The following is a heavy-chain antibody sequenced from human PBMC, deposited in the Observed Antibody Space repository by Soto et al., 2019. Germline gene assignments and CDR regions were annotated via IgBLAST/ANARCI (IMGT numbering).Heavy chain of an antibody. Sequence: SETLSLTCAVYGGSFSGYYWSWIRQPPGKGLEWIGEINHSGSTNYNPSLKSRVTISVDTSKNQFSLKLSSVTAADTAVYYCARGHGDTDYWGQGTLVTVSS. D-gene: IGHD4-17*01. V-gene: IGHV4-34*01. CDR1: GGSFSGYY. J-gene: IGHJ4*02. CDR3: ARGHGDTDY. CDR2: INHSGST.